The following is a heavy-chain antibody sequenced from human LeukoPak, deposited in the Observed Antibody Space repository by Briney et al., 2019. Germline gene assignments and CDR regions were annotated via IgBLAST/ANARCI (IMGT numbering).Heavy chain of an antibody. CDR1: GVSISRGDYC. CDR3: ARVGSTAMVHFDY. V-gene: IGHV4-30-4*01. CDR2: IYYSGST. J-gene: IGHJ4*02. Sequence: PSQTLSLTCTVSGVSISRGDYCWRWIRQPPGRGLEWIGYIYYSGSTYYNPSLKSRVTISVDTSKNQFSLKLSSVTAADTAVYYCARVGSTAMVHFDYWGQGTLVTVSS. D-gene: IGHD5-18*01.